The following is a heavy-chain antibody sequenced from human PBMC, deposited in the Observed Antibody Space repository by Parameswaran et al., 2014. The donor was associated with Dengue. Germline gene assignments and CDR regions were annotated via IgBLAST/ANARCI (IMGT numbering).Heavy chain of an antibody. J-gene: IGHJ6*03. Sequence: WIRQPPGKGLEWVGFIRSKAYGGTTEYAASVKGRFTISRDDSKSIAYLQMNSLKTEDTAVYYCTRVSYGPYYYYYYMDVWGKGTTVTVS. D-gene: IGHD5-18*01. CDR2: IRSKAYGGTT. V-gene: IGHV3-49*02. CDR3: TRVSYGPYYYYYYMDV.